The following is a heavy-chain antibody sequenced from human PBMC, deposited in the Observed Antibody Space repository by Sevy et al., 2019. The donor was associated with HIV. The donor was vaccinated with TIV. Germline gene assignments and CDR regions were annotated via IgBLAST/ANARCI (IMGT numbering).Heavy chain of an antibody. V-gene: IGHV3-30*14. CDR2: ISYDGRNYK. D-gene: IGHD3-16*01. Sequence: GGSLRLSCAASGSTFSDYSMHWVRQAPGKGLEWVAVISYDGRNYKYNVDSVKGRFTISRDNSKNTLFLQMNSLRAEDSAIYYCARDRGEILHAAFDYWGQGTLVTVSS. CDR1: GSTFSDYS. CDR3: ARDRGEILHAAFDY. J-gene: IGHJ4*02.